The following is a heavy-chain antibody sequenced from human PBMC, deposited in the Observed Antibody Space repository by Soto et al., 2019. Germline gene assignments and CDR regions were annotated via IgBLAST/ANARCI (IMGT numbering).Heavy chain of an antibody. CDR2: IKQDGSEK. CDR3: ARGSIVTQDAFDI. D-gene: IGHD3-16*02. CDR1: GFTFSSYW. V-gene: IGHV3-7*04. Sequence: PGGSLRLSCAASGFTFSSYWMSWARQAPGKGLEWVANIKQDGSEKYYVDSVKGRFTISRDNAKNSLYLQMNSLRAEDTAVYYCARGSIVTQDAFDIWGQGTMVTVSS. J-gene: IGHJ3*02.